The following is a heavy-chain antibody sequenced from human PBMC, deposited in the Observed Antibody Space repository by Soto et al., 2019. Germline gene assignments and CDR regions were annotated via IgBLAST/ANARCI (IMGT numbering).Heavy chain of an antibody. V-gene: IGHV1-69*01. J-gene: IGHJ5*02. CDR1: GDSFGSYA. CDR3: AREPFGRFDP. Sequence: QMQLVQSGPEVKTPGSSVKVSCKASGDSFGSYAVSWVRQAPGQGLEWMGAIIPVFGTTNYTQKFQGRVTITADDSTTTAYMELSSLRSDDTAVYYCAREPFGRFDPWGQGTLVTVSS. D-gene: IGHD3-10*01. CDR2: IIPVFGTT.